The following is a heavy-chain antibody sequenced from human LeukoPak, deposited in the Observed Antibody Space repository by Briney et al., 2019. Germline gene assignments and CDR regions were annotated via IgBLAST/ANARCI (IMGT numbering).Heavy chain of an antibody. CDR2: ISGDGGST. Sequence: GGSLRLSCAASGFTFDDYAMHWARQAPGKGLEWVSLISGDGGSTYYADSVEGRFTISRDNSKNSLYLQVNSLRTEDTALYYCAKPGSGSSFDYWGQGTLVTVSS. CDR1: GFTFDDYA. CDR3: AKPGSGSSFDY. V-gene: IGHV3-43*02. D-gene: IGHD3-10*01. J-gene: IGHJ4*02.